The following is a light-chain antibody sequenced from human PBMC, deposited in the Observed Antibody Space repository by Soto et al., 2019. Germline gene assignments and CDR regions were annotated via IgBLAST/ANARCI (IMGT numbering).Light chain of an antibody. J-gene: IGKJ1*01. CDR3: QQYRKWHRT. Sequence: EVVLTQSPATLSVSPGERVTLSCRASQSVDIDLAWYQQIPGQAPRLLIYGASTRAPDMPGRFSGRGSGTEFTLTISSLQSEDYAVYYCQQYRKWHRTFGQGTKLDIK. V-gene: IGKV3-15*01. CDR1: QSVDID. CDR2: GAS.